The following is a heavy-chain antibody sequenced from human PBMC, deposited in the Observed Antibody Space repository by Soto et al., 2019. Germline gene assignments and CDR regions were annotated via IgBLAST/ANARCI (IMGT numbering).Heavy chain of an antibody. J-gene: IGHJ6*03. Sequence: SETLSLTCAVYGGSFSGYYWSWIRQPPGKGLEWIGEINHSGSTNYNPSLKSRVTISVDTSKNQFSLKLSSVTAADTAVYYCASSSLVPYYYYYRDVWGKGNTVTVCS. V-gene: IGHV4-34*01. CDR1: GGSFSGYY. CDR2: INHSGST. D-gene: IGHD6-6*01. CDR3: ASSSLVPYYYYYRDV.